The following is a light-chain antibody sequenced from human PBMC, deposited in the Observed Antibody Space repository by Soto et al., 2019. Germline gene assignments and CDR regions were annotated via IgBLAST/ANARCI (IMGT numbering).Light chain of an antibody. J-gene: IGKJ1*01. CDR2: GAS. CDR3: QQYGSSPRP. Sequence: EIVLTQYPGTLSWAPGERATLSCRASQSVSNNYLAWYQQKPGQATRHLIYGASSRATGIPDSFSSRGSGTEVTHTNSRLEPEDFAVFYCQQYGSSPRPVGQGTRVEI. V-gene: IGKV3-20*01. CDR1: QSVSNNY.